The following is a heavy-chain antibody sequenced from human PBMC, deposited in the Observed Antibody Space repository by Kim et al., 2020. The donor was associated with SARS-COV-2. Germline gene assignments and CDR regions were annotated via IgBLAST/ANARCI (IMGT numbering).Heavy chain of an antibody. CDR2: IYYSGST. V-gene: IGHV4-59*13. CDR3: ARGSRSRVIVATTYYYYYGMDV. CDR1: GGSISSYY. Sequence: SETLSLTCTVSGGSISSYYWSRIRQPPGKGLEWIGYIYYSGSTNYNPSLKSRVTISVDTSKNQFSLKLSSVTAADTAVYYCARGSRSRVIVATTYYYYYGMDVWGQGTTVTVSS. J-gene: IGHJ6*02. D-gene: IGHD5-12*01.